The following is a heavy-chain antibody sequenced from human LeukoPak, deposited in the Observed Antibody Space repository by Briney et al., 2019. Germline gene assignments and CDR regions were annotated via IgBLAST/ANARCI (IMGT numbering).Heavy chain of an antibody. CDR1: SGSISSYY. Sequence: SETLSLTCTVSSGSISSYYWSWIRQPPGKGLEWIGYIYYSGSTNYNPSLKSRVTISVDTSKNQFSLKLSSVTAADTAVYYCAGGAPAVYSSGWYGGLFDYGGREPWSPSPQ. J-gene: IGHJ4*02. V-gene: IGHV4-59*12. CDR3: AGGAPAVYSSGWYGGLFDY. CDR2: IYYSGST. D-gene: IGHD6-19*01.